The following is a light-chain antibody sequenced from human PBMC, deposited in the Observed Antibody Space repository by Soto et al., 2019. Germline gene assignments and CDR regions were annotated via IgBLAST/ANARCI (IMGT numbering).Light chain of an antibody. Sequence: IQGTQSPSSLSASVGDRVTITCRAGQNISGFLAWFQQRPGKAPKLLIYGVSTLKSGVPSRFSGSGSGTDFTLTIISLQPEDFAAYYCQQLSDYPVTFGGGTKVEIK. CDR3: QQLSDYPVT. V-gene: IGKV1-9*01. CDR1: QNISGF. CDR2: GVS. J-gene: IGKJ4*01.